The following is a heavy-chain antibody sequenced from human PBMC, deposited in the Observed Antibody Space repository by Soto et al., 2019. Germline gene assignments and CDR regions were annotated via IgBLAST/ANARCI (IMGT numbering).Heavy chain of an antibody. J-gene: IGHJ4*02. V-gene: IGHV1-46*03. CDR3: ARGEIVVVPAAFVFYY. Sequence: ASVKVSCKASGHTFTSYYMHWVRQAPGQGLEWMGIINPSGGSTSYAQKFQGRVTMTRDTSTSTVYMELSSLRSEDTAVYYCARGEIVVVPAAFVFYYWGQGTLVTVS. CDR2: INPSGGST. D-gene: IGHD2-2*01. CDR1: GHTFTSYY.